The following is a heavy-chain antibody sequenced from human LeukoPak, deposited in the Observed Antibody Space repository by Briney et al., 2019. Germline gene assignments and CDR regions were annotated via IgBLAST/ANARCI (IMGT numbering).Heavy chain of an antibody. Sequence: TLSLTCTVSGGSISSGGYYWSWIRQHPGKGLEWIGYIYYSGSTYYNPSLKSRVAISVDTSKNQFSLKLSSVTAADTAVYYCARGARDIVVVPAAISWFDPWGQGTLVTVSS. CDR2: IYYSGST. V-gene: IGHV4-31*03. D-gene: IGHD2-2*01. J-gene: IGHJ5*02. CDR1: GGSISSGGYY. CDR3: ARGARDIVVVPAAISWFDP.